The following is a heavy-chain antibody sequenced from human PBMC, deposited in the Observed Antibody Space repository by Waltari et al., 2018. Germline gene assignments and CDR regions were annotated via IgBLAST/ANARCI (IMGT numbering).Heavy chain of an antibody. CDR2: IYQTGNT. J-gene: IGHJ4*02. Sequence: QVHLQESGPGLVKASETLSLTCNVPGYFISSGYYWGWIRQPPGKGLGGIGTIYQTGNTYYNPSLKSRVTISVGTSKTQFSLQVRSVTAADTAVYYCARGSVMAHFDYWGQGTLVTVSS. CDR3: ARGSVMAHFDY. D-gene: IGHD2-21*01. V-gene: IGHV4-38-2*02. CDR1: GYFISSGYY.